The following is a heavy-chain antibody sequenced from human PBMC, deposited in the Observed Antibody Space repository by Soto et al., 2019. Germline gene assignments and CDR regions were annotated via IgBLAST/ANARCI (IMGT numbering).Heavy chain of an antibody. V-gene: IGHV4-30-4*01. D-gene: IGHD2-15*01. Sequence: SETLSLTCSVSGDSISTVDYFWAWIRQPPGQALEYIGYIYKSTTTYYNLSFEGRVAISLDTSKSQFSLTVTSVTAADTAVYFCARGRYCLTGRCFPNWFDSWGQGTRVTVS. J-gene: IGHJ5*01. CDR3: ARGRYCLTGRCFPNWFDS. CDR1: GDSISTVDYF. CDR2: IYKSTTT.